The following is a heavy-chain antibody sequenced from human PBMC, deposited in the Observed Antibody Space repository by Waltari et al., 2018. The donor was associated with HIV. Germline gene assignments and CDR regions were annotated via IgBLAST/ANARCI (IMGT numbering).Heavy chain of an antibody. CDR2: IYSGGST. J-gene: IGHJ3*01. Sequence: EVQLVESGGGLIQPGGSLRLSCAASGFTVSSNYMSWVRQAPGKVLGWVSVIYSGGSTYYAAPVKGRFTISRDNSKNTLYLQMNSLRAEDTAVYYCARDPPFYYDSSGLDWGQGTMVTVSS. D-gene: IGHD3-22*01. CDR1: GFTVSSNY. V-gene: IGHV3-53*01. CDR3: ARDPPFYYDSSGLD.